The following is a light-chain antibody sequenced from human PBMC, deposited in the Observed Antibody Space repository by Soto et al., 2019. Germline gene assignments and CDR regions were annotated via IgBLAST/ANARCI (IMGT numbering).Light chain of an antibody. CDR1: QSVSSN. J-gene: IGKJ5*01. CDR3: QQRSNWPPIT. V-gene: IGKV3-15*01. Sequence: EIVMTQSPATLSVSPGERYTLSCMASQSVSSNLAWYQQKPGQAPRLLIYGASTRATGIPARFSGSGSGTEFTLTISSLEPEDFAVYYCQQRSNWPPITFGPGTRLDIK. CDR2: GAS.